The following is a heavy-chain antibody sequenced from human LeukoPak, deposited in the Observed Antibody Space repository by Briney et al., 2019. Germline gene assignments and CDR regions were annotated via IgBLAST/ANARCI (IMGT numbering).Heavy chain of an antibody. CDR3: ARGIRYCSSTSCDWYFDY. J-gene: IGHJ4*02. Sequence: GASVKVSCKASGYTFTGYYMHWVRQAPGQGLEWMGWINPNSGGTNYAQKFQGWVTMTRDTSISTAYMELSRLRSDDTAVYYCARGIRYCSSTSCDWYFDYWGQGTLVTVSS. CDR1: GYTFTGYY. D-gene: IGHD2-2*01. CDR2: INPNSGGT. V-gene: IGHV1-2*04.